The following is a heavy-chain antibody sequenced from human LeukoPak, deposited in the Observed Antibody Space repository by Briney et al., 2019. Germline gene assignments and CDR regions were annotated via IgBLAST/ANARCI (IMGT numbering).Heavy chain of an antibody. V-gene: IGHV4-59*01. CDR2: IYYIVIT. CDR3: ARLDYDSSGYYGYFQH. D-gene: IGHD3-22*01. CDR1: CGSISSYY. J-gene: IGHJ1*01. Sequence: SETLSLTCTVSCGSISSYYGSWIRQPPGKGLEWIGYIYYIVITNYNPPLKSRVTISVDTSKNQFSLKLSSVTAADTAVYYCARLDYDSSGYYGYFQHWGQGTLVTVSS.